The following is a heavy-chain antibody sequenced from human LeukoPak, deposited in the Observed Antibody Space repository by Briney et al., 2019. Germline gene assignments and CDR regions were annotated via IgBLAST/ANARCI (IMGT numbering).Heavy chain of an antibody. CDR1: GGSFSGYY. CDR2: INHSGST. CDR3: AQNGQSGFSFDP. D-gene: IGHD2-8*01. Sequence: SETLSLTCAVYGGSFSGYYWSWIRQPPGKGLEWIGEINHSGSTNYNPPLKSRVTISVDTSKNQFSLKLSSVTAADTAVYYCAQNGQSGFSFDPWGQGTLVTVSS. V-gene: IGHV4-34*01. J-gene: IGHJ5*02.